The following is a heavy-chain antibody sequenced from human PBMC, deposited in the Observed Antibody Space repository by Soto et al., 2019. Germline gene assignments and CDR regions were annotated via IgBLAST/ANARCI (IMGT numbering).Heavy chain of an antibody. CDR3: AKRPXSIITFDY. V-gene: IGHV3-23*01. D-gene: IGHD3-16*01. Sequence: GGSLRLSCAASGFTFSSYAMSWVRRAPGKGLEWVSAISGSGANTFYADSVKGRFTISRDNSKNTLYLQMNSLRAEDTAVYYCAKRPXSIITFDYWGQGTLATVSS. CDR1: GFTFSSYA. J-gene: IGHJ4*02. CDR2: ISGSGANT.